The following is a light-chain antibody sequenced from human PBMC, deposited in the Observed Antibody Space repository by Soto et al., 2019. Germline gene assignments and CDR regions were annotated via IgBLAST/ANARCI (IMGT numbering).Light chain of an antibody. V-gene: IGKV3D-20*01. CDR3: QQYGSSPLT. Sequence: DIVLTQSPATLSLSPGDRATLSCGASQRVSGGFLAWYQQKPGLAPRLIIYDTSYRATGIPDRFSGSGSGTDFTLTISRLEPEDFAVYYCQQYGSSPLTFGGGTKVDIK. J-gene: IGKJ4*01. CDR1: QRVSGGF. CDR2: DTS.